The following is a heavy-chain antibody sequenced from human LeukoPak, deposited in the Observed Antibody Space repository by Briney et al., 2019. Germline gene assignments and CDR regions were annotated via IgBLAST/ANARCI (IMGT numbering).Heavy chain of an antibody. D-gene: IGHD3-9*01. CDR1: GFTFISYS. V-gene: IGHV3-21*01. CDR2: ISSSSTYI. J-gene: IGHJ4*02. CDR3: AKGRYDILTGYYQPYDY. Sequence: PGGSLKLPCAASGFTFISYSMNWARQAPGKGLEWVSSISSSSTYIFYADSVKGRFAISRDNAKNSLYLQMNSLRAEDTALYYCAKGRYDILTGYYQPYDYWGQGTLVTVSS.